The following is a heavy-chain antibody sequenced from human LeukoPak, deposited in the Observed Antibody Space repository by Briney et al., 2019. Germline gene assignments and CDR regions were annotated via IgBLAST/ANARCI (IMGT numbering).Heavy chain of an antibody. V-gene: IGHV4-34*01. J-gene: IGHJ4*02. CDR3: AREISHPCSSTSCSAFDY. CDR1: GGSFSGYY. Sequence: PSETLSLTCAVYGGSFSGYYWSWIRQPPGKGLEWIGEINHSGSTNYNPSLKSRVTISVDTSKNQFSLKLSSVTAADTAVYYCAREISHPCSSTSCSAFDYWGQGTLVTVSS. CDR2: INHSGST. D-gene: IGHD2-2*01.